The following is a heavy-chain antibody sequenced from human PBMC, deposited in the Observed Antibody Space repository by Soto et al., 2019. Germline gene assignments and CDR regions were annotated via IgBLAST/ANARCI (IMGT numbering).Heavy chain of an antibody. CDR2: ISPSGDVT. CDR1: GFFFTDYF. CDR3: ARQLERRVGAASH. D-gene: IGHD1-26*01. Sequence: GGSLRLSCSTPGFFFTDYFMSWIRQAPGKGLEWVSYISPSGDVTHYADSVKGRFTISRDNTKNSLLPQMSSLRDDDTAVYYCARQLERRVGAASHWGQGTRVTVSS. J-gene: IGHJ4*02. V-gene: IGHV3-11*01.